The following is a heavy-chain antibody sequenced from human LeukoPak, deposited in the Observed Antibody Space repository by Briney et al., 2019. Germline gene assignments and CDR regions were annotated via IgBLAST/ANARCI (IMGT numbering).Heavy chain of an antibody. Sequence: SETLSLTCTVSGGSISSSSYYWGWIRQPPGKGLEWIGSIYYSGSTYYNPSLKSRVTISVDTSKNQFSLKLSSVTAADTAAYYCARPGASGDYIDYWGQGTLVTVSS. CDR3: ARPGASGDYIDY. D-gene: IGHD3-10*01. V-gene: IGHV4-39*01. J-gene: IGHJ4*02. CDR2: IYYSGST. CDR1: GGSISSSSYY.